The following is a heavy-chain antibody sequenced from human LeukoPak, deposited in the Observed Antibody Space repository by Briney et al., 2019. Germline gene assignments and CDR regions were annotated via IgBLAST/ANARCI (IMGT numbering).Heavy chain of an antibody. Sequence: PSETLSLTCTVSGYSISSGYYWGWIRQPPEKGLEWIGSINHSGSTNYNPSLKSRVTISVDTSKNQFSLKLSSVIAADTAVYYCARYSSSSLAGFFYWGQGTLVTVSS. D-gene: IGHD6-6*01. CDR3: ARYSSSSLAGFFY. V-gene: IGHV4-38-2*02. CDR1: GYSISSGYY. CDR2: INHSGST. J-gene: IGHJ4*02.